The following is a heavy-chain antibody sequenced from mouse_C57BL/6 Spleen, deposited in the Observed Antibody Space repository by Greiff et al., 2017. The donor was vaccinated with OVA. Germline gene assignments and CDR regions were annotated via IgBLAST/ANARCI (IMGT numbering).Heavy chain of an antibody. Sequence: EVQRVESGPGLVKPSQSLSLTCSVTGYSITSGYYWNWIRQFPGNKLEWMGYISYDGSNNYNPSLKNRISITRDTSKNQFFLKLNSVTTEDTATYYCARGIFTTVVEKYYFDYWGQGTTLTVSS. J-gene: IGHJ2*01. CDR1: GYSITSGYY. CDR2: ISYDGSN. V-gene: IGHV3-6*01. D-gene: IGHD1-1*01. CDR3: ARGIFTTVVEKYYFDY.